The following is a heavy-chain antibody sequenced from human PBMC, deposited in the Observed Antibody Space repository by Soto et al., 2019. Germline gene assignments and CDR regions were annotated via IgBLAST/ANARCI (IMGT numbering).Heavy chain of an antibody. CDR1: GGSISSYY. J-gene: IGHJ3*02. Sequence: SETLSLTCTVSGGSISSYYWSWIRQPPGKGLEWIGYIYYSGSTNYNPSLKSRVTISVDTSKNQFSLKLSSVTAADTAVYYCARDEGGIFDIWGQGTMVTVSS. CDR3: ARDEGGIFDI. D-gene: IGHD1-26*01. CDR2: IYYSGST. V-gene: IGHV4-59*01.